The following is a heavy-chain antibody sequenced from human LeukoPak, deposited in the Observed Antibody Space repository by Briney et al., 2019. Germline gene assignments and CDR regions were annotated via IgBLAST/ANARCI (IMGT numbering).Heavy chain of an antibody. CDR1: GYTFTSYY. J-gene: IGHJ4*02. CDR2: INPSGGST. D-gene: IGHD6-19*01. V-gene: IGHV1-46*01. Sequence: ASVKVSCKASGYTFTSYYMHWVRQAPGQGLEWMGIINPSGGSTSYAQKFQGRVTMTRDMSTSTVYMELSSLRSEDTAVYYCARAIGWIAVAGHYFDYWGQGTLVTVSS. CDR3: ARAIGWIAVAGHYFDY.